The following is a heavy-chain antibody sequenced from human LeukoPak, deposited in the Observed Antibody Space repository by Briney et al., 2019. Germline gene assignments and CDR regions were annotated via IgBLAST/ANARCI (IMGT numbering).Heavy chain of an antibody. V-gene: IGHV6-1*01. CDR2: TFYRSKWYH. Sequence: SQTLSLTCAISGDSVSSNSATWHWIRQSPSSGLEWLGRTFYRSKWYHDYAVSVKSRITINPDTSKNQFSLRLNSVTPAATAVYYCASTNNGRYFDWFDPWGQGTLVTVSS. D-gene: IGHD1-26*01. CDR1: GDSVSSNSAT. J-gene: IGHJ5*02. CDR3: ASTNNGRYFDWFDP.